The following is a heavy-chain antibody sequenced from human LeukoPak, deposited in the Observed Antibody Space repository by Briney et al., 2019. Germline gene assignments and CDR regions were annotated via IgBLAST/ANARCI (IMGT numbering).Heavy chain of an antibody. CDR2: ISRNSTYI. CDR3: ASDEGNYFDY. J-gene: IGHJ4*02. CDR1: GFTLSSYI. V-gene: IGHV3-21*01. Sequence: GGSLRLSCAASGFTLSSYIMNWVRQAPGKGLEWVASISRNSTYIHYADSVKGRFTISRDNARNSLFLQMNGLRAEDTAIYYCASDEGNYFDYWGQGTMVTVSS.